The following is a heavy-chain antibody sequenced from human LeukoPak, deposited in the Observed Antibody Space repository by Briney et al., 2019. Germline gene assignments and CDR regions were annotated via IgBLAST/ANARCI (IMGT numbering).Heavy chain of an antibody. J-gene: IGHJ4*02. V-gene: IGHV3-21*01. CDR2: ISSSSSYI. CDR3: ARGFWAARGGD. CDR1: GFTFDSYA. D-gene: IGHD6-6*01. Sequence: GGSLRLSCAASGFTFDSYAMSWVRRAPGKGLEWVSSISSSSSYIYYADSVKGRFTISRDNAKNSLYLQMNSLRAEDTAVYYCARGFWAARGGDWGQGTLVTVSS.